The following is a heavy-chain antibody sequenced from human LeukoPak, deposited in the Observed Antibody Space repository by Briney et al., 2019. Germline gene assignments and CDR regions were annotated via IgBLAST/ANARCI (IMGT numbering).Heavy chain of an antibody. D-gene: IGHD5-12*01. CDR3: ASLLNVAGYSGYDSDY. CDR1: GYSINSGYY. CDR2: INHSGST. V-gene: IGHV4-38-2*01. J-gene: IGHJ4*02. Sequence: PSETLSLTCAVSGYSINSGYYWSWIRQPPGKGLEWIGEINHSGSTNYNPSLKSRVTMSVDTSKNQFSLKLSSVTAADTAVYYCASLLNVAGYSGYDSDYWGQGTLVTVSS.